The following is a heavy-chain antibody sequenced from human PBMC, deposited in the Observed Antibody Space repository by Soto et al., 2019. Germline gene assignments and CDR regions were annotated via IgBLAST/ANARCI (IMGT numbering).Heavy chain of an antibody. V-gene: IGHV4-4*07. Sequence: PSETLSLTCTVSGGSISSYYWSWIRQPAGKGLEWIGRIYTSGSTNYNPSLKSRVTMSVDTSKNQLSLKLSSVTAADTAVYYCARATYYDDSSGYYGYYFDYWGQGTLVTVSS. CDR1: GGSISSYY. CDR2: IYTSGST. D-gene: IGHD3-22*01. J-gene: IGHJ4*02. CDR3: ARATYYDDSSGYYGYYFDY.